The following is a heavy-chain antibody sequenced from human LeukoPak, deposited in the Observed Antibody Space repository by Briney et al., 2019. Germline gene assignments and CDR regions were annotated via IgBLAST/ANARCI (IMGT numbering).Heavy chain of an antibody. D-gene: IGHD4-23*01. J-gene: IGHJ6*03. CDR3: ARECGNRPYYYYYYYMDV. CDR2: IIPIFGTA. CDR1: GGTFSSYA. V-gene: IGHV1-69*05. Sequence: SVKVSCKASGGTFSSYAISWVRQAPGQGLEWMGGIIPIFGTANYAQKFQGRVTITTDESTSTAYMELSSLRSEDTAVYYCARECGNRPYYYYYYYMDVWGKGTTVTVPS.